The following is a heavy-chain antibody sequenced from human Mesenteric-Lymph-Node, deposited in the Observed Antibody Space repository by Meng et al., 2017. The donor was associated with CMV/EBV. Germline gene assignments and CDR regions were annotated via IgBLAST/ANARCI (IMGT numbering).Heavy chain of an antibody. J-gene: IGHJ4*02. CDR1: FTGYY. CDR3: ARVLSYDILTGYYTPYYFDY. CDR2: INPNSGGT. V-gene: IGHV1-2*06. Sequence: FTGYYMHWVRQAPGQGREWMGRINPNSGGTNYAQKFQGRVTMTRDTSISTAYMELSRLRSDDTAVYYCARVLSYDILTGYYTPYYFDYWGQGTLVTVSS. D-gene: IGHD3-9*01.